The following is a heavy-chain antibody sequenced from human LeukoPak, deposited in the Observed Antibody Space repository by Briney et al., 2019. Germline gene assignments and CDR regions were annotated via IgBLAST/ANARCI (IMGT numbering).Heavy chain of an antibody. Sequence: SQTLSLTCTVSGGSISSGSYYWSWIRQPAGKGLEWIGRIYTSGSTNYKPSLKSRVTISVDKSKNQFSLKLSSVTAADTAVYYCARRAGYSSGKGWFDPWGQGTLVTVSS. CDR3: ARRAGYSSGKGWFDP. D-gene: IGHD6-19*01. CDR2: IYTSGST. V-gene: IGHV4-61*02. J-gene: IGHJ5*02. CDR1: GGSISSGSYY.